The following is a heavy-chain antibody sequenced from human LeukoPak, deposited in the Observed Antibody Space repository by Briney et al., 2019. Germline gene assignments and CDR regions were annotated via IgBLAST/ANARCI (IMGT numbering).Heavy chain of an antibody. J-gene: IGHJ5*02. D-gene: IGHD5-18*01. V-gene: IGHV4-59*08. CDR2: IYYSGST. CDR1: GGSISSYY. CDR3: ARNSYGWGNWFDP. Sequence: SETLSLTCTVSGGSISSYYWSWIRQPPGKGLEWIGYIYYSGSTNYNPSLKSRVTISVDTSKNQFSLKLSSVTAADTAVYYCARNSYGWGNWFDPWGQGTLVTVSS.